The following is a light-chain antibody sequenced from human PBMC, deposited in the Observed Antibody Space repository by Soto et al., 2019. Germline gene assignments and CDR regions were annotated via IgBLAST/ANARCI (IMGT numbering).Light chain of an antibody. Sequence: EIVLTQSPGTLSLSPGERATLSCRASQSVSSSYLAWYQQKPGQAPRLLIYGASSRATGIPDRFSGSGSGTEFTLTTSSLQSEDFAVYYCQQYGSSPSTFGQGTRLEIK. J-gene: IGKJ5*01. CDR3: QQYGSSPST. V-gene: IGKV3-20*01. CDR2: GAS. CDR1: QSVSSSY.